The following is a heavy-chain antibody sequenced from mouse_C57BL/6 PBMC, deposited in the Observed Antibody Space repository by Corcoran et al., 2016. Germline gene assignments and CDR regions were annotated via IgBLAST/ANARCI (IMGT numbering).Heavy chain of an antibody. D-gene: IGHD1-1*01. J-gene: IGHJ3*01. CDR1: GYTFTDYN. V-gene: IGHV1-18*01. Sequence: EVQLQQSGPELVKPGASVKISCKASGYTFTDYNMDWVKQSHGKSLEWIGDINPNNGGTIYNQKFKGKATLTVDKSSSTAYMELRSLTSEDTAVYYCARDYGSSFAYWGQGTLVTVSA. CDR2: INPNNGGT. CDR3: ARDYGSSFAY.